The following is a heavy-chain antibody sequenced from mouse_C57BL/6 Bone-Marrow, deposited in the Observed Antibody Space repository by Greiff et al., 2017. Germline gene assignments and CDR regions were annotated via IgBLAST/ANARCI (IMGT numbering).Heavy chain of an antibody. Sequence: VQLKESGPELVKPGASVKIPCKASGYTFTDYNMDWVKQSHGKSLECIGDINPNNGGTIYNQKFKGKATLTVDKSSSTAYMELRSLTSEDTAVYYCARYDGYYVPFAYWGQGTLVTVSA. V-gene: IGHV1-18*01. D-gene: IGHD2-3*01. CDR2: INPNNGGT. CDR1: GYTFTDYN. J-gene: IGHJ3*01. CDR3: ARYDGYYVPFAY.